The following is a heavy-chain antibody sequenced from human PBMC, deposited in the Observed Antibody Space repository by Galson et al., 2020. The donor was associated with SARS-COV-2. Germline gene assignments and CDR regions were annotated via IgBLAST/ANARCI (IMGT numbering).Heavy chain of an antibody. J-gene: IGHJ6*04. D-gene: IGHD3-10*01. Sequence: SQTLSLTCAVSGGSISSGGYSWSWIRQPPGKGLEWIGYIYHSGSTYYNPSLKSRVTISVDRSKNQFSLKLSSVTAADTAVYYCARDRVGLYGSRVEMDVWGKGTTVTISS. CDR1: GGSISSGGYS. CDR2: IYHSGST. V-gene: IGHV4-30-2*01. CDR3: ARDRVGLYGSRVEMDV.